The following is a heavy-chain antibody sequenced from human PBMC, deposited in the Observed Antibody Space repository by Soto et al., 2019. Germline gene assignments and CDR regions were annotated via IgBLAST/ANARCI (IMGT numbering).Heavy chain of an antibody. V-gene: IGHV1-18*01. J-gene: IGHJ6*02. D-gene: IGHD6-25*01. CDR3: ARSGYGGNSLHYYGMDV. CDR2: ISAYNGNT. CDR1: GYTFTSYG. Sequence: QVQLVQSGAEVKKPGASVKVSCKASGYTFTSYGISWVRQAPGQGLEWMGWISAYNGNTNYAQKLKGRVTMTTDTSTSTAYMELRSLRSDDTAVYYCARSGYGGNSLHYYGMDVWGQGTTVTASS.